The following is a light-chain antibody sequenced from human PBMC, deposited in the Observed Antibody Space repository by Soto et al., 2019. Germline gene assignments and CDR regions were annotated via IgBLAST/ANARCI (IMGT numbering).Light chain of an antibody. CDR1: QSISIW. V-gene: IGKV1-6*01. J-gene: IGKJ1*01. CDR3: LQDYNYPRT. Sequence: IPMTQSPSTLSASVGDRVTINCLASQSISIWLAWYQQKPGKAPKVLVYAASSLQSGVPSRVRGSGYGTDFTITISSMKHEDFATYYCLQDYNYPRTFGQGTKVDI. CDR2: AAS.